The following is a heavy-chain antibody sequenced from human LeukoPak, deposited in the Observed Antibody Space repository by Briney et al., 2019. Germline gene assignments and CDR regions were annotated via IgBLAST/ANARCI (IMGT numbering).Heavy chain of an antibody. D-gene: IGHD3-10*01. CDR1: GYTFTGYY. J-gene: IGHJ4*02. V-gene: IGHV1-2*02. CDR2: INPNSGGT. CDR3: ARGRHYYGSGSYLV. Sequence: ASVKVSCKASGYTFTGYYMHWVRQAPGQGLEWMGWINPNSGGTNYAQKFQGRVTMTRDTSISTAYMELSRLRSDDTAVYYCARGRHYYGSGSYLVRGQGTLVTVSS.